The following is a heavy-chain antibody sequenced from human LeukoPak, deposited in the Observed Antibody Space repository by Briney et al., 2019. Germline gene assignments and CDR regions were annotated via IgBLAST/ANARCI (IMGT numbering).Heavy chain of an antibody. Sequence: ASVKVSCKASGYTFTDYGINWVRQSPGQGPEWMGWISTLYGNKNFAQKFQGRVTMTSDTSTSTAYLELASLTSDDSAIYYCARARSRASTWYWDHWGQGTLVTVSS. CDR1: GYTFTDYG. J-gene: IGHJ4*02. CDR2: ISTLYGNK. D-gene: IGHD2-8*02. CDR3: ARARSRASTWYWDH. V-gene: IGHV1-18*01.